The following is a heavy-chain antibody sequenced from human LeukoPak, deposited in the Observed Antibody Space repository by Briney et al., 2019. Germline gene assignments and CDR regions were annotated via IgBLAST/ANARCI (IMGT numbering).Heavy chain of an antibody. D-gene: IGHD1-26*01. CDR2: ISWNSGSI. V-gene: IGHV3-9*01. CDR1: GFTFDDYA. Sequence: GGSLRLSCAASGFTFDDYAMHWVRQAPGKGLEWVSGISWNSGSIGYADSVKGRFTISRDNAKNSLYLQMNSLRAEETALYYCAKSEGWELLGPFDYWGQGTLVTVSS. CDR3: AKSEGWELLGPFDY. J-gene: IGHJ4*02.